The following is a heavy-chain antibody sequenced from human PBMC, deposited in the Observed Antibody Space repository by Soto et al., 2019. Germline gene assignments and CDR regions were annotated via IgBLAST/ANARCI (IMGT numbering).Heavy chain of an antibody. D-gene: IGHD1-1*01. CDR1: GFTFSSYW. CDR3: ARDNNWSYDS. Sequence: GGALRLSCAASGFTFSSYWMHWVRQAPGEGLVWVSYIKPDGSRTKDADSVKGRFTISRDNARNTLYLRMNSLRAEDTAVYYCARDNNWSYDSWGRGTLVTVSS. V-gene: IGHV3-74*03. CDR2: IKPDGSRT. J-gene: IGHJ4*02.